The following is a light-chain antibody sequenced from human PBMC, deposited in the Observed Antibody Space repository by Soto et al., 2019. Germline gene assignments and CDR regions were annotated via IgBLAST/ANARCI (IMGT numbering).Light chain of an antibody. CDR3: QQYGSSRWT. J-gene: IGKJ1*01. V-gene: IGKV3-20*01. CDR1: QSVSSSY. CDR2: GAS. Sequence: EIVLTQSPGTLSLSPGERATLSCRASQSVSSSYLAWYQQKPGQAPRLLIYGASSRATGIPDRFSGSGSETAFTLTISRLEPEDFAVYYCQQYGSSRWTFGQGTKVEIK.